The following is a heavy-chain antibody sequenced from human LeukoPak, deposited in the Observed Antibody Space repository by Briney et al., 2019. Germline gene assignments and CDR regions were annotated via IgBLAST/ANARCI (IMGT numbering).Heavy chain of an antibody. CDR3: ATRYCSGGSCYRNDAFDI. CDR1: GYSISSGYY. CDR2: IYHSGST. V-gene: IGHV4-38-2*02. D-gene: IGHD2-15*01. J-gene: IGHJ3*02. Sequence: SETLSLTCTVSGYSISSGYYWGWIRQPPGKGLEWIGSIYHSGSTNYNPSLKSRVTISVDTSKNQFSLKLSSVTAADTAVYYCATRYCSGGSCYRNDAFDIWGQGTMVTVSS.